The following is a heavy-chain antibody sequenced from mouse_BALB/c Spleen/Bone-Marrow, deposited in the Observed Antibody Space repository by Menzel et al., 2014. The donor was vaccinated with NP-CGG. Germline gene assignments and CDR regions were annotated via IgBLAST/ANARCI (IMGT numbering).Heavy chain of an antibody. CDR1: GYTFTNYW. CDR2: IYPSDSYT. V-gene: IGHV1-69*02. J-gene: IGHJ4*01. Sequence: QVQLQQSGAELVRPGASVKLSCKASGYTFTNYWINWVKQRPGQGLEWIGNIYPSDSYTNYNQKFKDKATLTVDKSSSTAYMQLSSPTSEDSAVYYCTRWLPYAMDYWGQGISVTVSS. D-gene: IGHD2-2*01. CDR3: TRWLPYAMDY.